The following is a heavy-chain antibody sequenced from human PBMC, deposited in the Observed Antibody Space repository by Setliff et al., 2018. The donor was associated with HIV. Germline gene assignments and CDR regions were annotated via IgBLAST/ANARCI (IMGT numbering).Heavy chain of an antibody. J-gene: IGHJ4*02. Sequence: HPGGSLRLSCVASGFTFSDNGMVWVRQAPGEGLEFVSGINPNGDSPSYANSVRGRFTISRDNSKNTLYLQMGRLRVEDTAMYYCAKGGYGGAYYVAGYWGQGTKVTVSS. V-gene: IGHV3-64*01. CDR3: AKGGYGGAYYVAGY. CDR2: INPNGDSP. CDR1: GFTFSDNG. D-gene: IGHD5-18*01.